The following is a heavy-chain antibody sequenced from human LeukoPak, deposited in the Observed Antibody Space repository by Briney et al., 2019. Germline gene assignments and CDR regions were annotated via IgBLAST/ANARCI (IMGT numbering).Heavy chain of an antibody. V-gene: IGHV1-2*02. CDR1: GYTFTGYY. Sequence: ASVKVSCKASGYTFTGYYMHCVRQAPGQWLEWIGWINRNSGGTNYAQKFQGRVTMTRDTSISTAYMELTTERSDDTAVYYCARVRAPHYYDSSGYYEYFDYWGQGTLVTVSS. CDR3: ARVRAPHYYDSSGYYEYFDY. CDR2: INRNSGGT. D-gene: IGHD3-22*01. J-gene: IGHJ4*02.